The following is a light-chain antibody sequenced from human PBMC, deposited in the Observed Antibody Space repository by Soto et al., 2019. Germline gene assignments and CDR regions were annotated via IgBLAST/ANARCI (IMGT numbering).Light chain of an antibody. Sequence: SYELTQPPSVSVSPGQTASITCSGDKLGDKYACWYQQKPGQSPVLVIYQDSKRPSGIPGRFSGSNSGNTATLTISGTQAXXXXXXXXXXWDSSTVVFGGGTKLTVL. CDR2: QDS. CDR1: KLGDKY. V-gene: IGLV3-1*01. CDR3: XXWDSSTVV. J-gene: IGLJ2*01.